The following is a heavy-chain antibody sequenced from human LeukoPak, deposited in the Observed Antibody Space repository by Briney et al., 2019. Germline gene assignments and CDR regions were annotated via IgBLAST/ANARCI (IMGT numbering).Heavy chain of an antibody. V-gene: IGHV1-46*01. Sequence: GASVTVSCKASGYTFTSYYMHWVRQAPGQGLEWMGIINPSGGSTSYAQKFQGRVTMSRDTSTSTVYMELSSLRSEDTAVYYCARVLFSIAARPDYYYYGMDVWGQGTTVTVSS. CDR3: ARVLFSIAARPDYYYYGMDV. CDR1: GYTFTSYY. CDR2: INPSGGST. J-gene: IGHJ6*02. D-gene: IGHD6-6*01.